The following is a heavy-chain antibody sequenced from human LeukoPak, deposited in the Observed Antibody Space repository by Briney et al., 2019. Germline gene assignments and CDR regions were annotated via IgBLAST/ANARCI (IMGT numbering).Heavy chain of an antibody. D-gene: IGHD3-3*01. CDR3: ASRRITIFGVVTPRYYYYMDV. J-gene: IGHJ6*03. V-gene: IGHV4-4*09. CDR2: IYTSGST. Sequence: SETLSLTCSVSGGSISGYYWSWVRQPPGKGLEWIGYIYTSGSTNYNPSLKSRVTISVDTSKNQFSLKLSSVTAADTAVYYCASRRITIFGVVTPRYYYYMDVWGKGTTVTVSS. CDR1: GGSISGYY.